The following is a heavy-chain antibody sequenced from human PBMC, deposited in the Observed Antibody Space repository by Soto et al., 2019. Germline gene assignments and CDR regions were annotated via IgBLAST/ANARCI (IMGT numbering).Heavy chain of an antibody. D-gene: IGHD3-3*01. Sequence: QVQLVQSGAEVRKPGSSVKVSCKASGDSSSSYAISWVRQAPGQGLEGMGGIMPLFGTANYAQKVQDRVTITADQFTSTVFMEMTSLRSEDTAVYYCARADYDFWSGLGNSWGQGTLVTVSS. CDR1: GDSSSSYA. J-gene: IGHJ5*02. V-gene: IGHV1-69*01. CDR2: IMPLFGTA. CDR3: ARADYDFWSGLGNS.